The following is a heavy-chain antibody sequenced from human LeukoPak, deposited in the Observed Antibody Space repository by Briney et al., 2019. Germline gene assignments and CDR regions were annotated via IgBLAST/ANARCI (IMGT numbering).Heavy chain of an antibody. D-gene: IGHD3-10*01. J-gene: IGHJ4*02. CDR1: GFTFSSYA. CDR2: ISAGGGST. V-gene: IGHV3-23*01. CDR3: AKDQGSNGSGMSF. Sequence: PGGSLRLSCAASGFTFSSYAMSWVRQAPGKGLDWVSLISAGGGSTFYADSMKGRFTISRDNSKNTLYLQMNSLRAEDTAVYYCAKDQGSNGSGMSFWGQGTLVTVSS.